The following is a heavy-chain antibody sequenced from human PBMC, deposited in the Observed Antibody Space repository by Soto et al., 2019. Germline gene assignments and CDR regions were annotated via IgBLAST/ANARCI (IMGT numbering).Heavy chain of an antibody. CDR3: AKGNVFDY. V-gene: IGHV3-23*01. Sequence: GSLRVACDASGFTFSSYAMSWVRQAPGKGLEWVSAISGSGGSTYYADSVKGRFTISRDNYKNKLYLQMNRLRAEDTAVYYCAKGNVFDYWGQGTLVTVSS. CDR1: GFTFSSYA. CDR2: ISGSGGST. D-gene: IGHD1-1*01. J-gene: IGHJ4*02.